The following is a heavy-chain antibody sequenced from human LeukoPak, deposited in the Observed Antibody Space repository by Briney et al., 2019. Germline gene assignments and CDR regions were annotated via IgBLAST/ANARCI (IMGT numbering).Heavy chain of an antibody. J-gene: IGHJ4*02. V-gene: IGHV4-61*02. Sequence: SETLSLTCTVSGDSISSGDYYWSWIRQPAGKGLEWIGRIYSSGSTNYNPSLKSRVTMSVDTSKNQFSLKLSSVAAADTAVYYCARGVTVRGDRTFGYWGQGTLVTVSS. CDR3: ARGVTVRGDRTFGY. CDR1: GDSISSGDYY. D-gene: IGHD3-10*01. CDR2: IYSSGST.